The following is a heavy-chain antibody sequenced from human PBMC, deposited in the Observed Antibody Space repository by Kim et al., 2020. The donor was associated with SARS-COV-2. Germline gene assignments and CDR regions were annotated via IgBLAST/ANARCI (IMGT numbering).Heavy chain of an antibody. D-gene: IGHD1-1*01. CDR1: GGTFSSYA. J-gene: IGHJ6*02. V-gene: IGHV1-69*04. CDR2: IIPILGIA. CDR3: ARDDDGHPPYYYYYGMDV. Sequence: SVKVSCKASGGTFSSYAISWVRQAPGQGLEWMGRIIPILGIANYAQKFQGRVTITADKSTSTAYMELSSLRSEDTAVYYCARDDDGHPPYYYYYGMDVWGQGTTVTVSS.